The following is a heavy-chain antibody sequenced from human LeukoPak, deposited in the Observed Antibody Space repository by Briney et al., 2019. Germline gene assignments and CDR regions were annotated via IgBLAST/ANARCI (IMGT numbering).Heavy chain of an antibody. CDR2: IRSDGSSP. CDR3: ATNYDYGDYPDY. Sequence: GGSLRLSCAASGFTFDPYWMHWVRQVPGQGLVWVSNIRSDGSSPSYADSVRGRFTISRDNAQRTLSLQMNSLRVEDTAVYYCATNYDYGDYPDYWGQGTLVTVSS. CDR1: GFTFDPYW. J-gene: IGHJ4*02. V-gene: IGHV3-74*01. D-gene: IGHD4-17*01.